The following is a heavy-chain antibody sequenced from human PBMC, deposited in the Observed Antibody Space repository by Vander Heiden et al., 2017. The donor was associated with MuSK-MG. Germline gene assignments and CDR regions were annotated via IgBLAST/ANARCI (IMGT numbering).Heavy chain of an antibody. J-gene: IGHJ4*02. CDR2: ISYDGSNK. Sequence: QVQPVEPGGGVVQPGRSLSFSCAAPGSTFSGYDMHGVRRAPGKGLEWVAVISYDGSNKYYADSVKGRFTISRDNSKNTLYLQVNSLRAEDTAVYYCARDPIYDFWSGYFDYWGQGTLVTVSS. CDR1: GSTFSGYD. CDR3: ARDPIYDFWSGYFDY. D-gene: IGHD3-3*01. V-gene: IGHV3-30-3*01.